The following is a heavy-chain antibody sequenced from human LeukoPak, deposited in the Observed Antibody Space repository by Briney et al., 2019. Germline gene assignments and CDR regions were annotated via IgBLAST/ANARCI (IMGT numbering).Heavy chain of an antibody. V-gene: IGHV3-30*18. Sequence: PGRSLRPSCAASGFTFSSYAMHWVRQAPGKGLEWVAVISYDGSNKYYADSVKGRFTISRDNSKNTLYLQMNSLRAEDTAVYYCAKLRVGYYYDSSDIQRAFDIWGQGTMVTVSS. CDR1: GFTFSSYA. J-gene: IGHJ3*02. CDR3: AKLRVGYYYDSSDIQRAFDI. CDR2: ISYDGSNK. D-gene: IGHD3-22*01.